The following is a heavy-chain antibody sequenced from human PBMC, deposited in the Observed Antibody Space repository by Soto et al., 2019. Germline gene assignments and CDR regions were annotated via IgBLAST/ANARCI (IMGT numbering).Heavy chain of an antibody. V-gene: IGHV4-4*07. J-gene: IGHJ6*02. CDR3: ARGEDAFFYYGLDV. CDR1: GGSISGFY. CDR2: IYSSGAT. Sequence: SETLSLTCTVAGGSISGFYWSWVRQPAGKGLEWIGRIYSSGATKYNPSLRNRVTMSVDTSTDQCSLNLASMTAADTAVYYCARGEDAFFYYGLDVWGQGITVTVSS.